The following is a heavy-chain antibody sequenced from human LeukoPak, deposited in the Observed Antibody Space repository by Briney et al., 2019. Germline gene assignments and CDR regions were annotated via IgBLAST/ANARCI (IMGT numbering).Heavy chain of an antibody. CDR2: IYYSGST. V-gene: IGHV4-61*01. Sequence: SQTLSLTCTVSGGSISNINYSWSWIRRPPGKGLEWIGYIYYSGSTNYNPSLKSRVTISVDTSKNQFSLKLSSVTAADTAVYYCARAPLAVTTFDYWGQGTLVTVSS. D-gene: IGHD4-17*01. CDR3: ARAPLAVTTFDY. CDR1: GGSISNINYS. J-gene: IGHJ4*02.